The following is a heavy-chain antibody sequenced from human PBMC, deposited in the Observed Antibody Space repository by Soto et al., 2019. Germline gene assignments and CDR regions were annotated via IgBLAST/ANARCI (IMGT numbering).Heavy chain of an antibody. CDR2: IFFSGSA. J-gene: IGHJ6*02. D-gene: IGHD6-6*01. Sequence: QVQLQESGPGLVKPSETLSLSCTVSGGSITNYYWSWIRQPAGKGLEWIGRIFFSGSANYNPSLKSRVTMSVDTSKNQFSLRLSSVTAADTAVYYCARQLRYDMDVWGQGTTVTVSS. CDR3: ARQLRYDMDV. CDR1: GGSITNYY. V-gene: IGHV4-4*07.